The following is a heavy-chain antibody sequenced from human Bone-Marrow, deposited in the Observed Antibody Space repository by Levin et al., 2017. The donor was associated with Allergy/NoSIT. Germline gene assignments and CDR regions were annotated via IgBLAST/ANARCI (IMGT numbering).Heavy chain of an antibody. D-gene: IGHD6-6*01. CDR3: TTSSTGDPYYYYMDV. CDR2: IKSKTDGGTT. J-gene: IGHJ6*03. CDR1: GFTFSNAW. Sequence: PGGSLRLSCAASGFTFSNAWMSWVRQAPGKGLEWVGRIKSKTDGGTTDYAAPVKGRFTISRDDSKNTLYLQMNSLKTEDTAVYYCTTSSTGDPYYYYMDVWGKGTTVTVSS. V-gene: IGHV3-15*01.